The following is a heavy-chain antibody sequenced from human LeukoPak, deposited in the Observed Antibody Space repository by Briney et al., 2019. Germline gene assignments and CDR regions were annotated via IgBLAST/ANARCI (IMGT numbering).Heavy chain of an antibody. CDR3: ASVGRGFLEWLPSVGPQNWFDP. Sequence: SETLSLTCTVSGGSISSSSYYWGWIRQPPGKGLEGIGSIYYSGSTYYNPSLKSRVTISVDTSKNQFSLKLSSVTAADTAVYYCASVGRGFLEWLPSVGPQNWFDPWGQGTLVTVSS. V-gene: IGHV4-39*07. J-gene: IGHJ5*02. CDR1: GGSISSSSYY. D-gene: IGHD3-3*01. CDR2: IYYSGST.